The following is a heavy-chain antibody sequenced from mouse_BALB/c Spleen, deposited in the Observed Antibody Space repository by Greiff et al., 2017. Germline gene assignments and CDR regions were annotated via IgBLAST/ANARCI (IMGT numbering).Heavy chain of an antibody. J-gene: IGHJ1*01. CDR2: ISYSGST. CDR3: ARHYGRDWYFDV. V-gene: IGHV3-2*02. Sequence: EVKLVESGPGLVKPSQSLSLTCTVTGYSITSDYAWNWIRQFPGNKLEWMGYISYSGSTSYNPSLKSRISITRDTSKNQFFLQLNSVTTEDTATYYCARHYGRDWYFDVWGAGTTVTVSS. D-gene: IGHD1-1*01. CDR1: GYSITSDYA.